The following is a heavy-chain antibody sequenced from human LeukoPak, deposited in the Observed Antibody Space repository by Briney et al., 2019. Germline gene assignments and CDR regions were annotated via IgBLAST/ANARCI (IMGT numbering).Heavy chain of an antibody. CDR2: STGSGENA. Sequence: PGGSLRLSCTASGFDFYNYAMAWVRLAPGKGLEWVSGSTGSGENAYFADSVKGRFTISRDNSKNTLHLEMHSLRAEDTAVYYCAKDHMYSSSSSWFDPWGQGTLVIVSS. D-gene: IGHD6-6*01. J-gene: IGHJ5*02. CDR1: GFDFYNYA. V-gene: IGHV3-23*01. CDR3: AKDHMYSSSSSWFDP.